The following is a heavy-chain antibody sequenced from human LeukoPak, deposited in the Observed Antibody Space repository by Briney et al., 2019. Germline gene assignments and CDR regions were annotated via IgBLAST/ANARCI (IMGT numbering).Heavy chain of an antibody. J-gene: IGHJ5*02. CDR1: GYTFTDYY. Sequence: ATVKVSCKTSGYTFTDYYIHWVRQAPGQGLEWMGWINTKTGRTSSARKFQGRVTMTRDPSITTVYMDMAWLTSDDTAIYFCARADFIDAGPYLIGPWGQGTLVTVSS. CDR2: INTKTGRT. CDR3: ARADFIDAGPYLIGP. D-gene: IGHD3-3*01. V-gene: IGHV1-2*02.